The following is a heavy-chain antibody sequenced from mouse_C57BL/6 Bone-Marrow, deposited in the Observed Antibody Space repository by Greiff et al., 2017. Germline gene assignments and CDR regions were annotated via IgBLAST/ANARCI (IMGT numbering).Heavy chain of an antibody. CDR3: ARQAGSSHYFDY. V-gene: IGHV5-12*01. CDR1: GFTFSDYY. CDR2: ISNGGGST. D-gene: IGHD1-1*01. Sequence: EVKVVESGGGLVQPGGSLKLSCAASGFTFSDYYMYWVRQTPEKRLEWVAYISNGGGSTYYPDTVKGRFTISRDNAKNTLYLQMSRLKSEDTAMYYCARQAGSSHYFDYWGQGTTLTVSS. J-gene: IGHJ2*01.